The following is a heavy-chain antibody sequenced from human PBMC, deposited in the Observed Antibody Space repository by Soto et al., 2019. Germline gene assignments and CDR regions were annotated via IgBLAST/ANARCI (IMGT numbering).Heavy chain of an antibody. CDR1: GFTFSSYA. CDR2: ISYDGSNK. Sequence: GGSLRLSCAASGFTFSSYAMHWVRQAPGKGLEWVAVISYDGSNKYYADSVKGRFTISRDNSKNTLYLQMNSLRAEDTAVYYCARLESVASYYDFWSGYYTGNAFDIWGQGTMVTVSS. V-gene: IGHV3-30-3*01. J-gene: IGHJ3*02. CDR3: ARLESVASYYDFWSGYYTGNAFDI. D-gene: IGHD3-3*01.